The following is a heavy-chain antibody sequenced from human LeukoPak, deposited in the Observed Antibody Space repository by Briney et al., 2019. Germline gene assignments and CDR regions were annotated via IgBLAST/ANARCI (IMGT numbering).Heavy chain of an antibody. CDR3: ARAFRDDYGDVKFDY. V-gene: IGHV3-48*04. CDR2: ISTSGTNI. Sequence: GGSLRLSCAASGFTFSSYGMHWVRQAPGKGLEWVSYISTSGTNIYYADSVKGRFTISRDNAKNSLYLQMNSLRAEDTAVFYCARAFRDDYGDVKFDYWGQGTLVTVSS. D-gene: IGHD4-17*01. CDR1: GFTFSSYG. J-gene: IGHJ4*02.